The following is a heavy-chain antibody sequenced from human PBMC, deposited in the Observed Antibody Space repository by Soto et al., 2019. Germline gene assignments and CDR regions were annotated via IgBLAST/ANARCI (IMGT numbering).Heavy chain of an antibody. D-gene: IGHD3-10*01. CDR1: GFTFTNYA. J-gene: IGHJ2*01. CDR3: AKDRFTSTVRKYWFFDL. CDR2: ISGGDGDT. Sequence: EVHLLESGGGLVKPGGSLRLSCAASGFTFTNYAMTWVRQAPGKGLEWVSSISGGDGDTSYADSVKGRFTISRDNSENTMFLQMNSLRPDDPAVYYCAKDRFTSTVRKYWFFDLWGRGTLVTVSS. V-gene: IGHV3-23*01.